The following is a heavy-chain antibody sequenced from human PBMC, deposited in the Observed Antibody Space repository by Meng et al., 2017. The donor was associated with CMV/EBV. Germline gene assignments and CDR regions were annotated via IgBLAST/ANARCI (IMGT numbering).Heavy chain of an antibody. CDR1: GGSFSGYY. CDR3: ARFRWSPAWGAFDY. J-gene: IGHJ4*02. CDR2: INHSGST. D-gene: IGHD3-16*01. Sequence: VYGGSFSGYYWSWIRKPPGKGLEWIGEINHSGSTNYNPSLKSRVTISVDTSKNQFSLKLSSVTAADTAVYYCARFRWSPAWGAFDYWGQGTLVTVSS. V-gene: IGHV4-34*01.